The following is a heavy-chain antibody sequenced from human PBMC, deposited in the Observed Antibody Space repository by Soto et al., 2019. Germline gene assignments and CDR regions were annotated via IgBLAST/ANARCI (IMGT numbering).Heavy chain of an antibody. D-gene: IGHD6-13*01. Sequence: GGSLRLSCAASGFTFSSYSMNWVRQAPGKGLEWVSYISSSSSTIYYADSVKGRFTISRDNAKNSLYLQMNSLRDEDTAVYYCARDGMPPIAAAAPGFDYWGQGTLVTGS. CDR2: ISSSSSTI. CDR1: GFTFSSYS. J-gene: IGHJ4*02. V-gene: IGHV3-48*02. CDR3: ARDGMPPIAAAAPGFDY.